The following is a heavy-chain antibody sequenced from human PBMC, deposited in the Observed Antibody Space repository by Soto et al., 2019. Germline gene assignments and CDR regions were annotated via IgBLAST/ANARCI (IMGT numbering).Heavy chain of an antibody. CDR1: GFSFTYAW. CDR2: SKSKTGGRTV. V-gene: IGHV3-15*01. J-gene: IGHJ6*03. D-gene: IGHD1-1*01. CDR3: SWIGRCGDYYYYMDV. Sequence: EVQLVESGGGLVKPGGSLRLSCAASGFSFTYAWMSWVRQAPGQGLEWVGRSKSKTGGRTVDYAAPVKDRFTISRDDSNDTLFLQINSLKTEDTAVYYCSWIGRCGDYYYYMDVWGKGTAVTVSS.